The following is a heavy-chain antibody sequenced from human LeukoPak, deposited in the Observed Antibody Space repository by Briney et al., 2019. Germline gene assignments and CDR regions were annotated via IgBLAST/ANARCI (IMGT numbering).Heavy chain of an antibody. CDR3: AGSSIVVVPAATIARFDP. Sequence: ASVEVSCKASGGTFSSYAISWVRQAPGQGLEWMGRIIPILGIANYAQKFQGRVTITADKSTSTAYMELSSLRSEDTAVYYCAGSSIVVVPAATIARFDPWGQGTLVTVSS. J-gene: IGHJ5*02. D-gene: IGHD2-2*01. V-gene: IGHV1-69*04. CDR2: IIPILGIA. CDR1: GGTFSSYA.